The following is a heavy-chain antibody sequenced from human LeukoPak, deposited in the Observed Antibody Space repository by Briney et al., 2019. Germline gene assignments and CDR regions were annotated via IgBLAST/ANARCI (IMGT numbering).Heavy chain of an antibody. Sequence: GASVKVSCKASGGTFSSYAISWVRQAPGQGLEWMGWINTNTGNPTYAQGFTGRFVFSLDTSVSTAYLQISSLKAEDTAVYYCATPLWFGESPTSFFDYWGQGTLVTVSS. CDR3: ATPLWFGESPTSFFDY. V-gene: IGHV7-4-1*02. D-gene: IGHD3-10*01. J-gene: IGHJ4*02. CDR2: INTNTGNP. CDR1: GGTFSSYA.